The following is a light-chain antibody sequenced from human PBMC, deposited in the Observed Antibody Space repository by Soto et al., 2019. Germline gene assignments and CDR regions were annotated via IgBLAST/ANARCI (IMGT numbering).Light chain of an antibody. CDR1: SSDIGAYKY. Sequence: QSALTQPASVSGSPGQSITVSCTGSSSDIGAYKYVSWYQPRPGKAPKLMIYDVSNRPSGVSSRFGGSKSGNTASLTISGLQAEDEADYYCSSYTSSSTYVFGTGTKLTVL. CDR2: DVS. V-gene: IGLV2-14*01. CDR3: SSYTSSSTYV. J-gene: IGLJ1*01.